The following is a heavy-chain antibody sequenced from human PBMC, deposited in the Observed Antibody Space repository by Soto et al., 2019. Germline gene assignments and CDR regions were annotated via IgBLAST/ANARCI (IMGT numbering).Heavy chain of an antibody. V-gene: IGHV1-2*02. CDR3: ARRKGDYYDSSGYHYYFDY. CDR1: GYTFTDYY. D-gene: IGHD3-22*01. J-gene: IGHJ4*02. CDR2: INPNSGGT. Sequence: RASVKVSCKASGYTFTDYYVHWVRQAPGQGLEWMGWINPNSGGTKSAQKFQGRVTMTRDTSISTAYMGLSRLRSDDTAVYYCARRKGDYYDSSGYHYYFDYWGQGTLVTVSS.